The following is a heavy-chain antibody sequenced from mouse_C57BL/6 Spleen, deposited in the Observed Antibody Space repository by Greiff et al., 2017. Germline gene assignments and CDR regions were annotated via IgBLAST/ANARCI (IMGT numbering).Heavy chain of an antibody. CDR3: ASGPPGTGGAMDY. D-gene: IGHD1-1*02. J-gene: IGHJ4*01. CDR2: IYPGSGST. V-gene: IGHV1-55*01. Sequence: QVQLQQPGAELVKPGASVKMSCKASGYTFTSYWITWVKQRPGQGLEWIGDIYPGSGSTNYNEKFKSKATLTVDTSSSTAYMQLSSLTSEDSAVYDCASGPPGTGGAMDYWGQGTSVTVSS. CDR1: GYTFTSYW.